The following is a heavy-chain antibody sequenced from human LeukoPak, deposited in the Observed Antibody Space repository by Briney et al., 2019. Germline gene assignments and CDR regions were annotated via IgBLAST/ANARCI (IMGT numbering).Heavy chain of an antibody. J-gene: IGHJ4*02. CDR2: IKQDGSEK. CDR1: GFTFSSYS. V-gene: IGHV3-7*01. Sequence: GGSLRLSCAASGFTFSSYSMSWVRQAPGKGLEWVANIKQDGSEKYYRDSVQGRFTISRDNAKNSLYLQMNSLRAEDTAVYYCARSGSGYFDYWGQGSLVTVSS. CDR3: ARSGSGYFDY.